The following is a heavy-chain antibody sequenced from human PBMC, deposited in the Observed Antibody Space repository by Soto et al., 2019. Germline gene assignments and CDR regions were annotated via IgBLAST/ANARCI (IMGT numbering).Heavy chain of an antibody. CDR2: INAGNGNT. CDR3: AREDCSSTSCYDFPRNYYYYGMDV. J-gene: IGHJ6*02. CDR1: GYTFTSYA. Sequence: ASVKRSFKASGYTFTSYAARWLRQARGHRLEWMGEINAGNGNTKYSQKFQGRVTITRDTSASTAYMELSSLRSEDTAVYYCAREDCSSTSCYDFPRNYYYYGMDVWGQGTTVTVSS. V-gene: IGHV1-3*01. D-gene: IGHD2-2*01.